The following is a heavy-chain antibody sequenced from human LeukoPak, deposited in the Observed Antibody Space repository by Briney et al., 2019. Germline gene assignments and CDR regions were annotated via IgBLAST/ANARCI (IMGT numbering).Heavy chain of an antibody. D-gene: IGHD6-13*01. V-gene: IGHV3-30*03. CDR3: ARDGLASIGLDM. CDR1: GFTFSSYG. J-gene: IGHJ3*02. Sequence: GRSLRLSCAASGFTFSSYGMHWVRQAPGKGLEWVAVISYDGSNKYYADSVKGRFTISRDTSKNTLYLQMNSLRGDDTAIYYCARDGLASIGLDMWGQGTVVTVSS. CDR2: ISYDGSNK.